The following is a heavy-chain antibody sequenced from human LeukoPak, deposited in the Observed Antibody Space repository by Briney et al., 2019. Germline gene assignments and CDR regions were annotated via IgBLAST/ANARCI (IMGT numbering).Heavy chain of an antibody. Sequence: PGGSLRLSCAASGFTFSSYAMHWVRQAPGKGLEWVSSISSSSSYIYYADSVKGRFTISRDNAKNSLYLQMNSLRAEDTAVYYCARDPDTAMVKGGDYWGQGTLVTVSS. J-gene: IGHJ4*02. CDR2: ISSSSSYI. V-gene: IGHV3-21*01. CDR3: ARDPDTAMVKGGDY. CDR1: GFTFSSYA. D-gene: IGHD5-18*01.